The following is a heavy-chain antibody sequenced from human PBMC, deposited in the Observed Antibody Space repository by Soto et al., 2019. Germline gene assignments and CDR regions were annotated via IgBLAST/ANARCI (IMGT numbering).Heavy chain of an antibody. D-gene: IGHD4-17*01. CDR3: ARVRDYGGNPGNPPYFDS. J-gene: IGHJ4*02. CDR1: GFTVSSNY. CDR2: IYSGGST. Sequence: GGSLRLSCAASGFTVSSNYMSWVRQAPGKGLEWVSVIYSGGSTYYADSVKGRFTISRHNSKNTLYLQMNSLRAEDTAVYYCARVRDYGGNPGNPPYFDSWGQGTLGTVSS. V-gene: IGHV3-53*04.